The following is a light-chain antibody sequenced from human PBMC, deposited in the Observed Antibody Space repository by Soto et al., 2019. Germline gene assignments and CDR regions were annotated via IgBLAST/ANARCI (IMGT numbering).Light chain of an antibody. Sequence: QSVLTQSPSASASLGASVKLTCTLSSGHSSYAIAWHQQQPEKGPRYLMKLNSDGSHSKGDGIPARFSGSSSGAERYLTISSLQSEDEADYYCQTWGTDIVVFGGGTKLTVL. CDR2: LNSDGSH. V-gene: IGLV4-69*01. CDR1: SGHSSYA. CDR3: QTWGTDIVV. J-gene: IGLJ2*01.